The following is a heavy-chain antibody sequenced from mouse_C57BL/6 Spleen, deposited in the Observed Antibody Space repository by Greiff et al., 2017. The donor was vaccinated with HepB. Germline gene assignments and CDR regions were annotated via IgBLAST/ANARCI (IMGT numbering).Heavy chain of an antibody. J-gene: IGHJ3*01. CDR2: ISSGGSYT. CDR1: GFTFSSYG. Sequence: DVMLVESGGDLVKPGGSLKLSCAASGFTFSSYGMSWVRQTPDKRLEWVATISSGGSYTYYPDSVKGRFTISRDNAKNTLYLQMSSLKSEDTAMYYCARQYSNYPAWFAYWGQGTLVTVSA. V-gene: IGHV5-6*02. D-gene: IGHD2-5*01. CDR3: ARQYSNYPAWFAY.